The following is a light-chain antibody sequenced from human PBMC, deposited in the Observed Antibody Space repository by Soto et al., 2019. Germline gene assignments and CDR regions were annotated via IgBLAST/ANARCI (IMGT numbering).Light chain of an antibody. V-gene: IGKV3-15*01. J-gene: IGKJ1*01. Sequence: LVMTQTPVTLSVAPGERATLSCRASQSVSTNLAWYQQKPGQAPRLLIYGASTRATGIPARFSGSGSGTEFTLTISSLQSEDFAVYYCQHYNNWPPWTFGQGTKVEIK. CDR2: GAS. CDR1: QSVSTN. CDR3: QHYNNWPPWT.